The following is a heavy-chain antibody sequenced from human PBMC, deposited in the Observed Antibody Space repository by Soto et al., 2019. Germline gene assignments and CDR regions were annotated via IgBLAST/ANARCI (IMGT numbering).Heavy chain of an antibody. D-gene: IGHD3-10*01. Sequence: QVQLVESGGGVVQPGRSLRLSCAASGFTFSSYGMHWVRQAPGKGLEWVAVISYDGSNKYYADSVKGRFTISRDNSKNTLYLQMNSLRAEDTAVYYCAKDRVYGSGTDFDYWGQGTLVTVSS. V-gene: IGHV3-30*18. CDR2: ISYDGSNK. CDR3: AKDRVYGSGTDFDY. CDR1: GFTFSSYG. J-gene: IGHJ4*02.